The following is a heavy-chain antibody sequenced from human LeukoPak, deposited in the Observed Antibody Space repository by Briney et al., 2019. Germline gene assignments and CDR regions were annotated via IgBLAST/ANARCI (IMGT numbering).Heavy chain of an antibody. CDR2: IYYSGST. D-gene: IGHD3-22*01. Sequence: PSETLSLTCSVSGGSISGYYWSWIRQSPGKGLEWIAYIYYSGSTNYNPSLKCRVTISVDTSKNQFSLKLSSVTAADTAMYYCARATDASSGYFWFDPWGQGTLVTVSS. V-gene: IGHV4-59*01. J-gene: IGHJ5*02. CDR3: ARATDASSGYFWFDP. CDR1: GGSISGYY.